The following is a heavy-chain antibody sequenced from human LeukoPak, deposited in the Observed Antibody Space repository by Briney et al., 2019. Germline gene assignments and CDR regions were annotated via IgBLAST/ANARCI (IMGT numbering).Heavy chain of an antibody. Sequence: SETLSLTCSVSGGSISSYYWSWIRQPAGKGLEWIGRIYFTGTTNYNPSLQSRVTMSVDTSKYQFSLELSSVTAADTAVYYCARDFRNPISAGGLRAFDIWGQGTMVTVSS. CDR2: IYFTGTT. D-gene: IGHD6-13*01. CDR3: ARDFRNPISAGGLRAFDI. J-gene: IGHJ3*02. CDR1: GGSISSYY. V-gene: IGHV4-4*07.